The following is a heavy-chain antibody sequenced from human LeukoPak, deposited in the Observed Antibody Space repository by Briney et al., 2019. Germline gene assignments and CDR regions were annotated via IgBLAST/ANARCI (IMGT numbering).Heavy chain of an antibody. J-gene: IGHJ6*03. CDR3: ARGKYPDNDDYMDV. V-gene: IGHV3-21*04. CDR1: GFTFSSYS. CDR2: ISTSSSYI. D-gene: IGHD1-1*01. Sequence: GSLRLSCAASGFTFSSYSMNWVRQAPGKGLEWVSFISTSSSYIHNADSVKGRFTISRDNAENSLYLQMNSLRAEDTALYYCARGKYPDNDDYMDVWGKGTTVIVSS.